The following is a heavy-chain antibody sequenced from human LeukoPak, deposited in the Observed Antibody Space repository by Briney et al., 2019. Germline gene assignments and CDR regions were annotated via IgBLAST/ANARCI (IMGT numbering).Heavy chain of an antibody. Sequence: GGSLRLSCAASGFTFSSYSMSWVRQAPGKGLEWVSSISSSSSYIYYTDSVKGRFTISRDNAKNSLYLQMNSLRAEDTAVYYCARAQQLVQDYWGQGTLVTVSS. CDR2: ISSSSSYI. CDR3: ARAQQLVQDY. CDR1: GFTFSSYS. V-gene: IGHV3-21*01. J-gene: IGHJ4*02. D-gene: IGHD6-6*01.